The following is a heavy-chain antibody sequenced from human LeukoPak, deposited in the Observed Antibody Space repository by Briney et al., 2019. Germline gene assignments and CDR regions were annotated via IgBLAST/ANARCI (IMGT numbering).Heavy chain of an antibody. V-gene: IGHV6-1*01. Sequence: SQTLSLTCAISGDSVSSNSAAWNWIRQSPSRGLEWLGRTYYRSKWYNDYAVSVESRITINPDTSKNQFSLQLSSVTAADTAVYYCARHGRYYGSGSYGWFDPWGQGTLVTVSS. CDR1: GDSVSSNSAA. J-gene: IGHJ5*02. CDR3: ARHGRYYGSGSYGWFDP. D-gene: IGHD3-10*01. CDR2: TYYRSKWYN.